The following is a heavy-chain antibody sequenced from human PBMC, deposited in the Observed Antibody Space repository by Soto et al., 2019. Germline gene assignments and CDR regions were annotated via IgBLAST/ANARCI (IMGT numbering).Heavy chain of an antibody. D-gene: IGHD1-26*01. CDR1: GFTVSDNY. CDR2: IYSGGST. CDR3: ARGGRVGVMGPYYFDN. J-gene: IGHJ4*02. V-gene: IGHV3-66*01. Sequence: EVQMVESGGGLVQPGGSLRLSCAASGFTVSDNYMSWVRQAPGKGLQWVSVIYSGGSTYYADSVKGRFTISRDTSKNTLYLQMNSLRAEDTAVYYCARGGRVGVMGPYYFDNWGQGTLVTVSS.